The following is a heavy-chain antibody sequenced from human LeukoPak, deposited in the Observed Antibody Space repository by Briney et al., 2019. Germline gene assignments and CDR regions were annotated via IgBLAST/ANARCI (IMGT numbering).Heavy chain of an antibody. CDR2: IYYSGST. CDR1: GGSISSYY. CDR3: ARHEGSSWDYYGMDV. Sequence: PSETLSLTCTVSGGSISSYYWSWIRQPPGKGLEWIGYIYYSGSTNYNPSLKSRVTISVDTSKNQFSLKLSSVTAADTAVYYCARHEGSSWDYYGMDVWGQGTTVTVPS. V-gene: IGHV4-59*08. J-gene: IGHJ6*02. D-gene: IGHD6-13*01.